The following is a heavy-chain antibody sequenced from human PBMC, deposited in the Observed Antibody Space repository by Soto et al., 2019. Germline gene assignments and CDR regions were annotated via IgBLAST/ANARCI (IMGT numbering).Heavy chain of an antibody. V-gene: IGHV5-51*01. D-gene: IGHD2-15*01. Sequence: GEALKMAREGSGYSFTSVWIAWVRQMRGKGLEWMGIIYPGDSDTRYSPSFQGQVTISADKSISTAYLQWSSLKASDTAMYYCARPVVVADTWAAFDIWAQGTMVTVSS. CDR2: IYPGDSDT. J-gene: IGHJ3*02. CDR3: ARPVVVADTWAAFDI. CDR1: GYSFTSVW.